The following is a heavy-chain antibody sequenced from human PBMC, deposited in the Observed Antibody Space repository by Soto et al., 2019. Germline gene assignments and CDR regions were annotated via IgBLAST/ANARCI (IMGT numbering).Heavy chain of an antibody. V-gene: IGHV1-18*01. CDR3: ARRGLRFLEWLSDTDY. CDR1: GYTFTSYG. D-gene: IGHD3-3*01. CDR2: ISAYNGNT. J-gene: IGHJ4*02. Sequence: ASVKVSCKASGYTFTSYGISWVRQAPGQGLEWMGWISAYNGNTNYAQKLQGRVTMTTDTSTSTAYMELRSLRSDDTAVYYCARRGLRFLEWLSDTDYWGQGTLVTVSS.